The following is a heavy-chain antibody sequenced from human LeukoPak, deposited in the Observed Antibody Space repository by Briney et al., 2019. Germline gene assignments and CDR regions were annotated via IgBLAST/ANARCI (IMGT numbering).Heavy chain of an antibody. CDR2: VKQDGSEK. V-gene: IGHV3-7*03. Sequence: PGGSLRLSCAASGFTFSGYWMSWVRQAPGKGLEWVANVKQDGSEKYYVDSVKGRFTISRDNAKNSLYLQMNSLRAEDSAVYYCGASVFWWGQGALVTVSS. CDR3: GASVFW. CDR1: GFTFSGYW. J-gene: IGHJ4*02. D-gene: IGHD3-3*01.